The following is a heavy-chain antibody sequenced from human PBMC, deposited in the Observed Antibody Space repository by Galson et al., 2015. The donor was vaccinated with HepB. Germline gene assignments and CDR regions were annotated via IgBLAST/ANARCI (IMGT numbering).Heavy chain of an antibody. CDR1: GYTFTDYY. J-gene: IGHJ5*02. CDR3: ATDLGRVSRFDP. CDR2: VVPEDGET. D-gene: IGHD6-13*01. V-gene: IGHV1-69-2*01. Sequence: VKVSCKVSGYTFTDYYMHWVQQAPGKGLEWMGLVVPEDGETIYAEKFQGKVTITADTSTDTAYMELSSLRSEDTAVYYCATDLGRVSRFDPWGQGTLVTVTS.